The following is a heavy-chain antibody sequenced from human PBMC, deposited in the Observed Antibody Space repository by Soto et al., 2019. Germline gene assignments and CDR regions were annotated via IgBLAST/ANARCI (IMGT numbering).Heavy chain of an antibody. D-gene: IGHD1-1*01. Sequence: QVQLVKSGAEVKQPGSSVKVSCQASGVTFSSFAISWVRQAPGQWLEWMGGIIPIFRTPNYAQNFQGRVTINADESTSSVYMELSRLRSAGQAVYDCAGSTGSGFRTGTHRCTWLDLCGQGTVVTVSS. CDR3: AGSTGSGFRTGTHRCTWLDL. V-gene: IGHV1-69*01. CDR1: GVTFSSFA. J-gene: IGHJ5*02. CDR2: IIPIFRTP.